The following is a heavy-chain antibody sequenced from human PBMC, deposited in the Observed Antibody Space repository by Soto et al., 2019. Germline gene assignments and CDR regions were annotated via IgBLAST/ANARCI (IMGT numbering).Heavy chain of an antibody. Sequence: GGSLRLSCAASGFIFSTYSMNWVRQTPGKGLEWVSSISRSSDHMYYADSVKGRFTISRDNAKKSLYLQMNSLRAEDTAVYYCARDLHDYVSFRFDPWGQGTLVTVSS. J-gene: IGHJ5*02. CDR3: ARDLHDYVSFRFDP. D-gene: IGHD3-16*01. CDR1: GFIFSTYS. V-gene: IGHV3-21*01. CDR2: ISRSSDHM.